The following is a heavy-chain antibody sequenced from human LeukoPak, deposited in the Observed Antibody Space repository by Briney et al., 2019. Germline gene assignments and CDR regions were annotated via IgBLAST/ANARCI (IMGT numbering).Heavy chain of an antibody. D-gene: IGHD3-10*01. Sequence: GGSLRLSCAASGFTFSSYAMSWVRQAPGKGLEWVSAISGSGGSTYYADSVKGRFTISRDNSKNTLYLQMNSLRAEDTAVYYCATCGGFALLWFGSWGQGTLVTVSS. CDR1: GFTFSSYA. CDR2: ISGSGGST. V-gene: IGHV3-23*01. CDR3: ATCGGFALLWFGS. J-gene: IGHJ5*01.